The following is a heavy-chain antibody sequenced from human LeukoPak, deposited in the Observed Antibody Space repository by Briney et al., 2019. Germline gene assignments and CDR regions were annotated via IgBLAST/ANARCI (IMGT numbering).Heavy chain of an antibody. CDR2: ISSSNSYI. CDR3: AREATPYCGGDCYPNWFDP. J-gene: IGHJ5*02. V-gene: IGHV3-21*01. CDR1: GFTFSSYS. D-gene: IGHD2-21*02. Sequence: KSGGSLRLSCAASGFTFSSYSMNWVRQAPGTGLEWVSSISSSNSYIYYADSVKGRFTISRDNAKNSLYLQMNSLRAEDTAVYYCAREATPYCGGDCYPNWFDPWGQGTLVTVSS.